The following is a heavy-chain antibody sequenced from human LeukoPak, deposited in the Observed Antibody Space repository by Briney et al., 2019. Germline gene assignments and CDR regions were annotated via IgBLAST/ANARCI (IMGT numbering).Heavy chain of an antibody. CDR2: VIPILGTP. CDR1: GDTFSTYT. CDR3: ARGGLWFGELLVDY. J-gene: IGHJ4*02. Sequence: SVKVSCKASGDTFSTYTVTWVRQAPGQGLEWMGGVIPILGTPNYTQKFQGRVTMTRDTSISTAYMELSRLRSDDTAVYYCARGGLWFGELLVDYWGQGTLVTVSS. D-gene: IGHD3-10*01. V-gene: IGHV1-69*16.